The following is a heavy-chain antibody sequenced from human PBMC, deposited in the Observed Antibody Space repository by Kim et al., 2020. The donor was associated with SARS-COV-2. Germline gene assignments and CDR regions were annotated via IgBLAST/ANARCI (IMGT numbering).Heavy chain of an antibody. V-gene: IGHV3-23*01. CDR2: ITGSGSKI. Sequence: GGSLRLSCAASGFSFSNYEMNWVRQAPGKGLEWVSLITGSGSKIYYADSVKGRFTVSRDNFKDTMHLQMNSLRAEDTAIYYCAKDVYRDPQFDYWGQGTLVTVSP. J-gene: IGHJ4*02. D-gene: IGHD1-26*01. CDR3: AKDVYRDPQFDY. CDR1: GFSFSNYE.